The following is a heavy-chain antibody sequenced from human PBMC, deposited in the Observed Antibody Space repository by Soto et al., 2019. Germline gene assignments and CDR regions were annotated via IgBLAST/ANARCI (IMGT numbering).Heavy chain of an antibody. Sequence: GGSLRLSCAASGFTFSSYAMSWVRQAPGKGLEWVSAISGSGGSTYYADSVKGRFTISRDNSKNTLYLQMNSLRAEDTAVYYCAKGIIYCRGGSCDHYYYYYGMDVWGQGTTVTVSS. V-gene: IGHV3-23*01. CDR3: AKGIIYCRGGSCDHYYYYYGMDV. CDR2: ISGSGGST. D-gene: IGHD2-15*01. J-gene: IGHJ6*02. CDR1: GFTFSSYA.